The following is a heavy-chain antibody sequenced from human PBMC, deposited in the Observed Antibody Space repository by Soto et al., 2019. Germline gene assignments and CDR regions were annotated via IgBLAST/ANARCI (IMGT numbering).Heavy chain of an antibody. J-gene: IGHJ6*02. V-gene: IGHV3-53*01. CDR3: ARDLLGHYYGSGYYGMDV. CDR1: GFTVSSNY. Sequence: GGSLRLSCAASGFTVSSNYMSWVRQAPGKGLEWVSVIYSGGSTYYADSVKGRFTISRDNSKNTLYLQMNSLRAEDTAVYYCARDLLGHYYGSGYYGMDVWGQGTTVTVSS. D-gene: IGHD3-10*01. CDR2: IYSGGST.